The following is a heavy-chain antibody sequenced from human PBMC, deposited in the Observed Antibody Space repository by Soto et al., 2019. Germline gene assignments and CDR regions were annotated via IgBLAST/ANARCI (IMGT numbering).Heavy chain of an antibody. CDR3: ARESEDLTSNFDY. CDR2: ISSTTNYI. CDR1: GFTFTRYS. Sequence: GGSLRLSCVASGFTFTRYSMNWVRQAPGKGLEWVSSISSTTNYIYYGDSMKGRFTISRDNAKNSLYLEMNSLRAEDTAVYYCARESEDLTSNFDYWGQGTLVTVSS. V-gene: IGHV3-21*06. J-gene: IGHJ4*02.